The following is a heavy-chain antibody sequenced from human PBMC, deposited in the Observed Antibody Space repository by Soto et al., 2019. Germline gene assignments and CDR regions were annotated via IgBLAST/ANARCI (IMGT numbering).Heavy chain of an antibody. CDR3: ARGKYSRPRGGLAV. V-gene: IGHV5-51*01. CDR1: GFNFPTFW. D-gene: IGHD4-4*01. Sequence: GKSLKISCKHSGFNFPTFWIAWVRQMPGKGLEWMGTIYPDDSDTRYSPSFQGQVTISADKSIQTAYLQWGSLKASDSALYYCARGKYSRPRGGLAVWGLGTPV. CDR2: IYPDDSDT. J-gene: IGHJ4*02.